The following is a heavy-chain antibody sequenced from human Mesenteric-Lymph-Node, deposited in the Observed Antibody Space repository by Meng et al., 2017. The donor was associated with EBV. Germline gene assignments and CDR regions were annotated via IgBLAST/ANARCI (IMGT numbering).Heavy chain of an antibody. CDR2: IGSSGSRT. V-gene: IGHV3-11*01. Sequence: QVQLVEAGGGLVKPGGXLRLPCAASGFSLSDNYMSWIRQAPGKGLEWISYIGSSGSRTYYADSLKGRFTISRDSAKNSLYLQIKSLRAEDTAIYYCAKGTPPLWFGESYEVWGQGTLVTVSS. CDR1: GFSLSDNY. J-gene: IGHJ4*02. D-gene: IGHD3-10*01. CDR3: AKGTPPLWFGESYEV.